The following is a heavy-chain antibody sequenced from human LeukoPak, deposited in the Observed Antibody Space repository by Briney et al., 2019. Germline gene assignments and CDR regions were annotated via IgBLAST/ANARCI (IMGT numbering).Heavy chain of an antibody. J-gene: IGHJ4*02. Sequence: GGSLRLSCAASGFPFANTWMHWVRQAPGKGLVWVSLISNDGSTRSYVDSVKGRFTISRDNAKNTVYLQMNSLRAEDTAVYYCAIGGTYGSGSWGQGTLVTVSS. CDR1: GFPFANTW. D-gene: IGHD3-10*01. V-gene: IGHV3-74*01. CDR2: ISNDGSTR. CDR3: AIGGTYGSGS.